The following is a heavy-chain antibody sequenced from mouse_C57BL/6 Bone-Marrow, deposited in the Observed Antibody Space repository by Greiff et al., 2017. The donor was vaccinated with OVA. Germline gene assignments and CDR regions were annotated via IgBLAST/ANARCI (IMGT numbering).Heavy chain of an antibody. Sequence: QVQLQQSGAELARPGASVKLSCKASGYTFTSYGISWVKQRTGQGLEWIGEIYPRSGNTYYNEKFKGKATLTADKSSSTAYVELRSLTSEDSAVDVCVRGRGLLPFMDYWGQGTSVTVSS. CDR3: VRGRGLLPFMDY. J-gene: IGHJ4*01. CDR2: IYPRSGNT. V-gene: IGHV1-81*01. D-gene: IGHD2-1*01. CDR1: GYTFTSYG.